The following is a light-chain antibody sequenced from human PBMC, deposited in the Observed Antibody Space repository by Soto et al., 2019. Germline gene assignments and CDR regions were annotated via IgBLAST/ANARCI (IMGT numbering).Light chain of an antibody. CDR2: KAS. Sequence: DIQMTQSPSTLSASVGDRVTITCRASQSISIWLAWYQQKPGKAPKLLIYKASSLESGVPSRFSGSGSGTEFTLTISSLQPDDFATYYCQQYHSSVWTFGQGTKVEIK. CDR1: QSISIW. CDR3: QQYHSSVWT. V-gene: IGKV1-5*03. J-gene: IGKJ1*01.